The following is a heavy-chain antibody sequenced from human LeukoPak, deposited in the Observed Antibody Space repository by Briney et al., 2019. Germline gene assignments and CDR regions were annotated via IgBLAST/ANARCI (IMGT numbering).Heavy chain of an antibody. CDR1: GFTFSGYS. J-gene: IGHJ4*02. V-gene: IGHV3-21*01. Sequence: GGSLRLSCAASGFTFSGYSMNWVRQAPGKGLEWVSSISSSSSYIYYADSVKGRFTISRDNAKNSLYLQMNSLRAEDTAVYYCARGMGITMIDYWGQGTLVTVSS. D-gene: IGHD3-22*01. CDR3: ARGMGITMIDY. CDR2: ISSSSSYI.